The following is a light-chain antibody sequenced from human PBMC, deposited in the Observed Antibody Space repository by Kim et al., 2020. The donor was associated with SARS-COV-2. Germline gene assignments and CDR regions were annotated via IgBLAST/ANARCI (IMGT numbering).Light chain of an antibody. Sequence: EIVMTQSPATLSVSPGERATLSCRASQSVSNNLAWYQQKPGQAPRLLMYGASTRAPGVPARFSGSGSGTEFSLTIGSLQSEDFAVYYCQQYNKWPPITFGQGTRLEIK. CDR2: GAS. CDR3: QQYNKWPPIT. J-gene: IGKJ5*01. V-gene: IGKV3-15*01. CDR1: QSVSNN.